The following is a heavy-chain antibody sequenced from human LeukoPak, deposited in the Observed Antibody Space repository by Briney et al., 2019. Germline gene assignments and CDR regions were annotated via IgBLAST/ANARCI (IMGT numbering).Heavy chain of an antibody. D-gene: IGHD3-3*01. CDR3: ARISTILGYYYGMDV. CDR2: INTNTGNP. CDR1: GYTFTRYA. Sequence: ASVKVSCKASGYTFTRYAINWLRQAPGQGLEWMGWINTNTGNPTYAQGFTGRFVFSLDTSVSTAYLQISSLKAEDTAVYYCARISTILGYYYGMDVWGQGTTVTVSS. V-gene: IGHV7-4-1*02. J-gene: IGHJ6*02.